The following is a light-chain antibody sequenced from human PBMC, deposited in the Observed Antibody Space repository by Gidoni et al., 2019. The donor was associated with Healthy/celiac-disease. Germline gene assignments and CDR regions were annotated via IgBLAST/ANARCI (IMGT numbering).Light chain of an antibody. Sequence: DIPMPQSPSSLSASVGDRVTITCQASQDISKYLHWYQQKPGKAPKLLIYDASNLETGVPSRFSGSGSGTDFTFTISSLQPEDIATYYCQQYDNLPLTFGGGTKVEIK. CDR1: QDISKY. V-gene: IGKV1-33*01. CDR3: QQYDNLPLT. CDR2: DAS. J-gene: IGKJ4*01.